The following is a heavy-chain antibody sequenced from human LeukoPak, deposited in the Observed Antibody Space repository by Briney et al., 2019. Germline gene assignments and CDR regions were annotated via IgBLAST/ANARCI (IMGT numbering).Heavy chain of an antibody. CDR1: RFIFSSFT. V-gene: IGHV3-23*01. J-gene: IGHJ4*02. Sequence: PGGSLRLSCAASRFIFSSFTMNWVRQAPGKGLEWVSAISGSGGTTYYADSVKGRFTISRDNSKNTLFLQMNSLRAEDTAVYYCAKADWDDYWGQGTLVTVSS. CDR2: ISGSGGTT. D-gene: IGHD3-9*01. CDR3: AKADWDDY.